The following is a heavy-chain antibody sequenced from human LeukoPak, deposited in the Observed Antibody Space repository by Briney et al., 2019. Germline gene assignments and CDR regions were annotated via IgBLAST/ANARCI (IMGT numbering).Heavy chain of an antibody. Sequence: ASVKVSCKASGYTFTSYYMHWVRQAPGQGLEWMGIINPSGGSTSYAQKLQGRVTMTTDTSTSTAYMELRSLRSDDTAVYYCARFEWWDSSGYYGGGNFDYWGQGTLVTVSS. V-gene: IGHV1-46*01. CDR3: ARFEWWDSSGYYGGGNFDY. D-gene: IGHD3-22*01. CDR2: INPSGGST. J-gene: IGHJ4*02. CDR1: GYTFTSYY.